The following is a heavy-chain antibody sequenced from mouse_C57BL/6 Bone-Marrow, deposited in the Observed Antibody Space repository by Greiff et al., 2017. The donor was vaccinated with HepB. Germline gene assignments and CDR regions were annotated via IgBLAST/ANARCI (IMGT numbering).Heavy chain of an antibody. V-gene: IGHV1-75*01. CDR1: GYTFTDYY. CDR2: IFPGSGST. J-gene: IGHJ3*01. D-gene: IGHD1-1*01. Sequence: VQLQQSGPELVKPGASVKISCKASGYTFTDYYINWVKQRPGQGLEWIGWIFPGSGSTYYNEKFKGKATLTVDKSSSTAYMLLSSLTSEDSAVYFCARPYYYGSSPSWFAYWGQGTLVTVSA. CDR3: ARPYYYGSSPSWFAY.